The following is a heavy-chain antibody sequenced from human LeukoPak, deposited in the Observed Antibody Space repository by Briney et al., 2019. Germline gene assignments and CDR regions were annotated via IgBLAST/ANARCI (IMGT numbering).Heavy chain of an antibody. CDR3: VRDPEALDY. CDR1: GFTFSSYS. CDR2: IRSSSSPI. J-gene: IGHJ4*02. Sequence: GGSLRLSCATSGFTFSSYSMNWDRQAPGKGLEWVAYIRSSSSPIYYADSVKGRFTISRDNAKNSLYLQMNSLRAEDTAIYYCVRDPEALDYWGQGTLVTVSS. V-gene: IGHV3-48*01.